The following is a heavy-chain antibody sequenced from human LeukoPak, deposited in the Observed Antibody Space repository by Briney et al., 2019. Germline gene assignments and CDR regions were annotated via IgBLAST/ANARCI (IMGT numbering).Heavy chain of an antibody. CDR3: ARVPVVPAAMSYYYYYYYYMDV. V-gene: IGHV3-23*01. CDR1: GFTFSDYG. J-gene: IGHJ6*03. D-gene: IGHD2-2*01. CDR2: ISDSDDTT. Sequence: GGSLRLSCAASGFTFSDYGMNWVRQSPGKGLEWVSAISDSDDTTDYADSVKGRFTISRDNSKNTLYLQMNSLRAEDTAVYYCARVPVVPAAMSYYYYYYYYMDVWGKGTTVTISS.